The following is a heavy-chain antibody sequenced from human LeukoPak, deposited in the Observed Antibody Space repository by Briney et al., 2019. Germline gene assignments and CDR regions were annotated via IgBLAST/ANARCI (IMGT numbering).Heavy chain of an antibody. CDR1: GYTFTSYD. CDR2: ISTYNDNT. Sequence: ASVKVSCKASGYTFTSYDINWVRQAPGQGLEWMGWISTYNDNTNYAQKLQGRVTMTTDTSTSTAYMELRSLRSDDTAVYYCATMTTHYYMDVWGKGTTVTISS. D-gene: IGHD4-11*01. J-gene: IGHJ6*03. CDR3: ATMTTHYYMDV. V-gene: IGHV1-18*01.